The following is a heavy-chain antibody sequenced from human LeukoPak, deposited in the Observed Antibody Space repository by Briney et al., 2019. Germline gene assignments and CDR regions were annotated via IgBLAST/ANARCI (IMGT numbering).Heavy chain of an antibody. V-gene: IGHV3-30*02. CDR3: VRDPSGSGFAFDS. CDR1: GFTFSSYW. D-gene: IGHD1-1*01. J-gene: IGHJ4*02. Sequence: GGSLRLSCAASGFTFSSYWMHWVRQAPGKGLEWVAFIRFDGSNKHYADSVKGRFTISRDNSEDTLYLQMNSLRAEDTAVYYCVRDPSGSGFAFDSWGQGALVTVSS. CDR2: IRFDGSNK.